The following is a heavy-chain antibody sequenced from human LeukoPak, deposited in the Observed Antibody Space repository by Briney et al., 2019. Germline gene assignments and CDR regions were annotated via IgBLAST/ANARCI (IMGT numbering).Heavy chain of an antibody. Sequence: GGSLRLSCAASGFTFSSYGMHWVRQAPGKGLEWVSGITGSGANTYYADSVKGRFTISRDNSKNTLSLQMNSLRAEDTAVYYCASLMSRVIVAGDFDNWGQGTLVTVSS. CDR3: ASLMSRVIVAGDFDN. V-gene: IGHV3-23*01. D-gene: IGHD3-22*01. J-gene: IGHJ4*02. CDR1: GFTFSSYG. CDR2: ITGSGANT.